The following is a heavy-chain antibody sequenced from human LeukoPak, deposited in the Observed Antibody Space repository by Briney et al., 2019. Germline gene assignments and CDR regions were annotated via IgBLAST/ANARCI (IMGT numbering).Heavy chain of an antibody. CDR1: GFTFSSYA. J-gene: IGHJ4*02. D-gene: IGHD6-19*01. CDR2: ITGGGGST. V-gene: IGHV3-23*01. Sequence: SGGSLRLSCAASGFTFSSYAMSWVRLAPGKGLEWVSAITGGGGSTHYADSVKGRFTISRDNSKNTLYLQMNSLRVEDTAVYYCAKRVSGWYYRDYWGQGTVVTVSS. CDR3: AKRVSGWYYRDY.